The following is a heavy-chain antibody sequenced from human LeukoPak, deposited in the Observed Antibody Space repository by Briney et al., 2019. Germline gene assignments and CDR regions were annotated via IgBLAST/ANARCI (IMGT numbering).Heavy chain of an antibody. Sequence: ASVKVSCKASGYTFTSYDINWVRQATGQGLEWMGWMSPNSGNTGYAQKFQGRVTMTRNTSISTAYMELSSLRSKDTAVYYCARQYGYCSGGSCPIWGQGTLVTVSS. V-gene: IGHV1-8*01. CDR3: ARQYGYCSGGSCPI. CDR2: MSPNSGNT. CDR1: GYTFTSYD. D-gene: IGHD2-15*01. J-gene: IGHJ4*02.